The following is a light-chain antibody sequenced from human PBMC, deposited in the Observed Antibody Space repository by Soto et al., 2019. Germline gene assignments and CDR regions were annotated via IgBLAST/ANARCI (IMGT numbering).Light chain of an antibody. V-gene: IGKV1-9*01. J-gene: IGKJ2*01. CDR2: AAS. CDR3: LQLHSYPYT. Sequence: DIQLTQSPSFLSASVGDRVTITCRDSRGVSTYLAWYQQRPGKAPKLLIYAASTLQSGVPSRFSGSGSGTEFTLTIGSLQPEDFATYYCLQLHSYPYTFGQGTKLAIK. CDR1: RGVSTY.